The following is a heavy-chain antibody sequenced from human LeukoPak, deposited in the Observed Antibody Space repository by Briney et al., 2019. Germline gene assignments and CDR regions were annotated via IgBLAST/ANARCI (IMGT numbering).Heavy chain of an antibody. CDR3: AKVYDFWSGYCDY. Sequence: GGSLRLSCAASGFTFSSYGMSWVRQAPGKGLEWVSGISGSGASTYYADSVKGRFTISRDNSKNTLYLQMHSLRAEDTAVYYCAKVYDFWSGYCDYWGQGTLVTVSS. V-gene: IGHV3-23*01. J-gene: IGHJ4*02. D-gene: IGHD3-3*01. CDR1: GFTFSSYG. CDR2: ISGSGAST.